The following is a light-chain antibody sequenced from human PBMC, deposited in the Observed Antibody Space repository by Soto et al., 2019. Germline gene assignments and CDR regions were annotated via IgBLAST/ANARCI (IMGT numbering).Light chain of an antibody. CDR1: QSISSW. Sequence: DIQMTQSPSTLSASVGDRVTITCRASQSISSWLAWYQQKPGKAPKLLIYKASSLESGVPSRFSGSGSGTEFTLTISSLQPDDFATYYCQQYNSYSWTFGQGNKLEIK. J-gene: IGKJ1*01. CDR3: QQYNSYSWT. V-gene: IGKV1-5*03. CDR2: KAS.